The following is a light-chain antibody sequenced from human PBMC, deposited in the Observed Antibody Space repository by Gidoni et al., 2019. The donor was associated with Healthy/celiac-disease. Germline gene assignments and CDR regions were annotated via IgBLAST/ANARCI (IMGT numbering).Light chain of an antibody. CDR3: QQYNSYSPAT. Sequence: DIQMTQSPSSLSASVGDRVTITCRASQSISSWLPWYQQKPGKAPKLLIYKASSLESGVPSRFSGSGSGTEFTLTISSLQPDDFATYCCQQYNSYSPATFGQGTKLEIK. CDR1: QSISSW. J-gene: IGKJ2*01. V-gene: IGKV1-5*03. CDR2: KAS.